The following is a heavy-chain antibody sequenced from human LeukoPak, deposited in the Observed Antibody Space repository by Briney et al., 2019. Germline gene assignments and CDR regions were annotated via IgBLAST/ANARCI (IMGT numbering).Heavy chain of an antibody. CDR1: GFTFSSYW. CDR3: ARGDADSYGPFDY. D-gene: IGHD5-18*01. CDR2: INSDGGST. V-gene: IGHV3-74*01. Sequence: GGSLRLSCAASGFTFSSYWMHWVRQAPAKGLVWVSRINSDGGSTSYADSVKGRFTISRDNAKNTLYLQINSLRAEDTAVYYCARGDADSYGPFDYWGQGTLVTVSS. J-gene: IGHJ4*02.